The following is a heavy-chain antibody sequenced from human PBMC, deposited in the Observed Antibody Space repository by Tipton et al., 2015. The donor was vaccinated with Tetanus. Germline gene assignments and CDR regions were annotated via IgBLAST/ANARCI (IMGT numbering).Heavy chain of an antibody. V-gene: IGHV3-23*01. CDR3: ARDRAYSSGWSTQNDY. D-gene: IGHD6-19*01. Sequence: SLRLSCAASGFTFSTYAMAWVRQAPGKGLEWVSTISGNSGSRYYADSVKGRFTISRDNARNTLYLQMNSLRAEDTAVYYCARDRAYSSGWSTQNDYWGQGTLVTVSS. CDR2: ISGNSGSR. J-gene: IGHJ4*02. CDR1: GFTFSTYA.